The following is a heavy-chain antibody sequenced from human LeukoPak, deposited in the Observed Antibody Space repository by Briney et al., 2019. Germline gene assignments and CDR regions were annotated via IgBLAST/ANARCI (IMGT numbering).Heavy chain of an antibody. CDR3: ARRGGGGYSYGYDAFDI. J-gene: IGHJ3*02. Sequence: SVKVSCKASGGTFSSYAISRVRQAPGQGLEWMGRIIPIFGTANYAQKFQGRVTITTDESTSAAYTELSSLRSEDTAVYYCARRGGGGYSYGYDAFDIWGQGTMVTVSS. CDR1: GGTFSSYA. V-gene: IGHV1-69*05. CDR2: IIPIFGTA. D-gene: IGHD5-18*01.